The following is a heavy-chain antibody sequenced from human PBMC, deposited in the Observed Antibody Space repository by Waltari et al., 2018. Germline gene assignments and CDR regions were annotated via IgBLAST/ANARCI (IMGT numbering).Heavy chain of an antibody. CDR1: GFVFRRYA. CDR3: ARAKPSGYKYWYYYDLDV. D-gene: IGHD3-3*01. CDR2: IGTPGDT. J-gene: IGHJ6*02. V-gene: IGHV3-13*01. Sequence: EGQLVESGGGVVQPGDSLRLPCAASGFVFRRYALHWVRQTVGKGLEWGSAIGTPGDTYYSGSVKGRFTISRENARNSLYLQMDSLTAGDTAVYYCARAKPSGYKYWYYYDLDVWGPGTPVTVSS.